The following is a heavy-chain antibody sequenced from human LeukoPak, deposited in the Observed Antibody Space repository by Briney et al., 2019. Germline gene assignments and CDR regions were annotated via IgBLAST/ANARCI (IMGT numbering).Heavy chain of an antibody. Sequence: PSETLSLTCTVSGGSISSYYWSWIRQPAGKGLEWIGRIYTSGSTNYNPSLKSRVTMSVDTSKTQFSLKLSSVTAADTAVYYCARDRPYGAYWYFDLWGRATIVTVSS. CDR1: GGSISSYY. J-gene: IGHJ2*01. V-gene: IGHV4-4*07. CDR2: IYTSGST. CDR3: ARDRPYGAYWYFDL. D-gene: IGHD4-17*01.